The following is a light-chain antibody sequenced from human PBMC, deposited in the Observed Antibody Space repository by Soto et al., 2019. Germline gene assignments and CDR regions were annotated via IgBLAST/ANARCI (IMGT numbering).Light chain of an antibody. V-gene: IGKV3-20*01. J-gene: IGKJ4*01. CDR1: QSVSSSY. CDR2: GAS. CDR3: QQYGPSPALT. Sequence: DIVLTQSPGTLSLSPGERATLSCRASQSVSSSYLAWYQQKPGQAPRLLIYGASSRATGIPDRFSGSGSGTDFTLTISRLEPEDFAVYHCQQYGPSPALTFGGGTQVEIK.